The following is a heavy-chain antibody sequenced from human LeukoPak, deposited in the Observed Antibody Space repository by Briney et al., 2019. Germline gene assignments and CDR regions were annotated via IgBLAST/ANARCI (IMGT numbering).Heavy chain of an antibody. CDR2: INWNGGSR. J-gene: IGHJ4*02. CDR3: ARSRHSYDSSGFPHY. CDR1: GFTFSSYS. Sequence: GGSLRLSCAASGFTFSSYSMNWVRQAPEKGLEWVSGINWNGGSRGYADSVKGRFTISRDNAKNSLYLQMNSLRAEDTALYYCARSRHSYDSSGFPHYWGQGTLVTVSS. V-gene: IGHV3-20*04. D-gene: IGHD3-22*01.